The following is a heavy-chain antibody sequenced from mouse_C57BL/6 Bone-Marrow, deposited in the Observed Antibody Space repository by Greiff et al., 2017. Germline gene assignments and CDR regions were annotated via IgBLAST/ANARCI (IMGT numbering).Heavy chain of an antibody. CDR2: IDPEDGET. V-gene: IGHV14-2*01. CDR1: GFNIKDYY. D-gene: IGHD1-1*01. CDR3: ARITTVVATRWYFDV. Sequence: EVQLQESGAELVKPGASVKLSCTASGFNIKDYYMHWVKQRTEQGLEWIGRIDPEDGETKYAPKFQGKATITADTSSNTAYLQLSSLTSEDTAVYYCARITTVVATRWYFDVWGTGTTVTVSS. J-gene: IGHJ1*03.